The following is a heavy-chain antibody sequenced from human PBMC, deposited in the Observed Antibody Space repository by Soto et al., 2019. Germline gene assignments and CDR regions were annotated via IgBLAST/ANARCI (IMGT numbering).Heavy chain of an antibody. D-gene: IGHD2-21*02. V-gene: IGHV1-69*02. Sequence: QVQLVHSGAEVKKPGSSVKVSCKASGGTFSSYTISWVRQAPGQGLEWMGRIIPILGIANYAQKFQGRVTITADKSTSTAYMELSSLRSEDTAVYYCARAVSDGGFDYWGQGTLVTVSS. CDR1: GGTFSSYT. J-gene: IGHJ4*02. CDR3: ARAVSDGGFDY. CDR2: IIPILGIA.